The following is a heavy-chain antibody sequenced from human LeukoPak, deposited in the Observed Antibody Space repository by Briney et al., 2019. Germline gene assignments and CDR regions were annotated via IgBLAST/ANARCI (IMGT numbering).Heavy chain of an antibody. V-gene: IGHV4-39*01. J-gene: IGHJ4*02. CDR3: ASFLRTVMFSPPIDF. CDR2: IYYSGST. Sequence: SEALSLTCTVSGGSISSSSYYWGWIRQPPGKGLEWIGSIYYSGSTYYNPSLKSRVTISVDTSKNQFSLKLSSVTAADTAVYYCASFLRTVMFSPPIDFRGQGTLVTVSS. D-gene: IGHD4-11*01. CDR1: GGSISSSSYY.